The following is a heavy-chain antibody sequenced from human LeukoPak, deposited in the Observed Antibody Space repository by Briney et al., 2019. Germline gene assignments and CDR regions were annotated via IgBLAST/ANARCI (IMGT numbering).Heavy chain of an antibody. D-gene: IGHD4-17*01. V-gene: IGHV1-18*01. J-gene: IGHJ6*02. Sequence: ASVKVSCKASGYTFTSYSISWVRQAPGQGLEWMGWISAYNGNTNYAQKLQGRVTMTTDTSTSTAYMELRSLRSDDTALYYCPRDDYGDYGMDVWGQGTTVTVSS. CDR3: PRDDYGDYGMDV. CDR1: GYTFTSYS. CDR2: ISAYNGNT.